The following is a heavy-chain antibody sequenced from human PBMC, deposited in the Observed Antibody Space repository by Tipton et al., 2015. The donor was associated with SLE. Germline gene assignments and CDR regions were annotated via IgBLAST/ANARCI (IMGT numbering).Heavy chain of an antibody. Sequence: QLVQSGGGLVQPGGSLRLSCAASGFTVSSNYMSWVRQAPGKGLEWVSVIYSGGSTYYAESVKGRFTISRDNSKNTLYLQVNSLRADDTAVYYCARDGPLGYFDYWGQGTLVTVSS. V-gene: IGHV3-66*01. D-gene: IGHD6-13*01. J-gene: IGHJ4*02. CDR2: IYSGGST. CDR3: ARDGPLGYFDY. CDR1: GFTVSSNY.